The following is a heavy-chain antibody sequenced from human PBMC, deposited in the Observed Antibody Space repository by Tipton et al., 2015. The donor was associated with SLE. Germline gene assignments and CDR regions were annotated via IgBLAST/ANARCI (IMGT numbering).Heavy chain of an antibody. Sequence: TLSLTCSVSGGSITSTNYHWGWVRQPPGKGLEWIGNVYYSGTPSYHPSLKSRITISLDTFNNHFSLKLNSVTAAGTAVYYCVVCSPSSCSYFDYWGQGRLVTVSS. V-gene: IGHV4-39*07. CDR2: VYYSGTP. CDR1: GGSITSTNYH. J-gene: IGHJ4*02. CDR3: VVCSPSSCSYFDY. D-gene: IGHD2-2*01.